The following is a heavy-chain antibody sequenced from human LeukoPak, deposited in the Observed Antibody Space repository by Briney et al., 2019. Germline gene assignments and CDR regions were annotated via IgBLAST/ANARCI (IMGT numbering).Heavy chain of an antibody. CDR2: IYRGGNT. Sequence: PGGSLRLSCAAYDFTVASTYMTWLRQAPGKGLEWVSTIYRGGNTFYADSVKGRFTISRDTSKNTLYLQMNSLRAEDTAVYYCARDLAGCTNGLCSYYFDYWGQGTLVTVSS. CDR3: ARDLAGCTNGLCSYYFDY. CDR1: DFTVASTY. V-gene: IGHV3-53*01. J-gene: IGHJ4*02. D-gene: IGHD2-8*01.